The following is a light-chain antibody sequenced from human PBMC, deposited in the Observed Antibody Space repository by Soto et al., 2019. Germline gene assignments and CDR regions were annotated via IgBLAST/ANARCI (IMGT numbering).Light chain of an antibody. CDR3: QQYGSPPLT. V-gene: IGKV3-20*01. CDR2: GAS. J-gene: IGKJ4*01. CDR1: QSVSSSY. Sequence: EIVMTQSPATLSVSPGGRATLSCRASQSVSSSYLAWYQQKPGQAPRLLIYGASSRATGIPDRFSGSGSGTDFTLTISRLEPEDFAVYYCQQYGSPPLTFGGGTKVDIK.